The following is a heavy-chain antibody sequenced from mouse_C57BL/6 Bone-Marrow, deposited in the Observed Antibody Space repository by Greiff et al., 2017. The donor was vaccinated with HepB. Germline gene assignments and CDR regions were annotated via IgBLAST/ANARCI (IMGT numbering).Heavy chain of an antibody. Sequence: VQRVESGPELVKPGASVKISCKASGYAFSSSWMNWVKQRPGKGLEWIGRIYPGDGDTNYNGKFKGKATLTADKSSSTAYMQLSSLASEDSAVCFCAPICNDYAMDDWGKGTSVTVSS. CDR2: IYPGDGDT. J-gene: IGHJ4*01. CDR3: APICNDYAMDD. CDR1: GYAFSSSW. D-gene: IGHD6-1*01. V-gene: IGHV1-82*01.